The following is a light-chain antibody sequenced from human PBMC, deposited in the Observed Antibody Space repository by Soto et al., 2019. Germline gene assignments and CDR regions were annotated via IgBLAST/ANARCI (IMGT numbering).Light chain of an antibody. Sequence: DIQMTQSPSSLSASVGDRVTITCRASQGISTYLGWYQQKPGKVPKSLIYSASNLQSGVPSRFSASGSGTEFTLTITDMQPDDFATYYCQQYYRYPWMFGQGTK. CDR1: QGISTY. CDR3: QQYYRYPWM. J-gene: IGKJ1*01. V-gene: IGKV1-16*01. CDR2: SAS.